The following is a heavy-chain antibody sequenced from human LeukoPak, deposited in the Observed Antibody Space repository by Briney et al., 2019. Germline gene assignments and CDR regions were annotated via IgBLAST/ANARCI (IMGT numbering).Heavy chain of an antibody. D-gene: IGHD3-22*01. J-gene: IGHJ4*02. V-gene: IGHV3-30*18. CDR2: ISYDGSNK. CDR3: AKSTLRTIYDSSGYADY. Sequence: PGGSLRLSCAASGFTFSSYGMHWVRQAPGKGLEWGAVISYDGSNKYNADSVKGRFTISRDNSKNTLYLQMNSLRAEDTAVYYCAKSTLRTIYDSSGYADYWGQGTLVTVSS. CDR1: GFTFSSYG.